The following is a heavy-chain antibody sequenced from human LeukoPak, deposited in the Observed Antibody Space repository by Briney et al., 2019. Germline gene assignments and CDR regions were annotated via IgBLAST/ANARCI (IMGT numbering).Heavy chain of an antibody. J-gene: IGHJ4*02. D-gene: IGHD1-26*01. CDR2: VSGSGITT. CDR1: GFTFSNYA. CDR3: AKERREQSRDNYFDY. V-gene: IGHV3-23*01. Sequence: PGGSLRLSCVASGFTFSNYAMSWARLAPGRGLEWVSVVSGSGITTFYADSVKGRFTISRDNSKNTLYLQMSSLRAEDTAVYYCAKERREQSRDNYFDYWGQGTLVTVSS.